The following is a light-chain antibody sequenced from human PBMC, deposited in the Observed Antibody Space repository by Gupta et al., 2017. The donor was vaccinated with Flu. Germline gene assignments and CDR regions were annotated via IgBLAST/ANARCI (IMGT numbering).Light chain of an antibody. V-gene: IGKV1-27*01. J-gene: IGKJ1*01. CDR3: QRHNSAPGT. CDR2: AAS. CDR1: QGISNS. Sequence: GDRVTITCRASQGISNSLVWYQLKPGKVPKVLIYAASSLRSGVPSRFSGSGSGTDFTLTISSLQPEDFATYYCQRHNSAPGTFGQGTTVEIK.